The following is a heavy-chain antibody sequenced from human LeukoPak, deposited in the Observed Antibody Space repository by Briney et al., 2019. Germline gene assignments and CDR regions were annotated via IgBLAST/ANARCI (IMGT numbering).Heavy chain of an antibody. D-gene: IGHD3-9*01. CDR1: GFTFSSYD. CDR2: IGTAGDT. J-gene: IGHJ6*02. CDR3: ARGLGILTGYQTQYYYYGMDV. Sequence: GSLRLSCAASGFTFSSYDMHWVRQATGKGLEWVSAIGTAGDTYYPGSVKGRFTISRENAKNSLYLQMNSLRAGDTAVYYCARGLGILTGYQTQYYYYGMDVWGQGTTVTVSS. V-gene: IGHV3-13*01.